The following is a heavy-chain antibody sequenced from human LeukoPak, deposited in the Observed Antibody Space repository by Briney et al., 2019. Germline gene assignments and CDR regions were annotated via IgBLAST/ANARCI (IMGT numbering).Heavy chain of an antibody. CDR3: ASDSTVGSWYFDV. D-gene: IGHD4-11*01. CDR1: GGSISTSHW. V-gene: IGHV4-4*02. J-gene: IGHJ2*01. Sequence: SETLSLTCAVYGGSISTSHWWTLVRPPPGKGLEWIGEIFRSGSTGYNPSLRSRIIISVGNSNNQFALKPTSLTAADAAVDYCASDSTVGSWYFDVWGRGSLVT. CDR2: IFRSGST.